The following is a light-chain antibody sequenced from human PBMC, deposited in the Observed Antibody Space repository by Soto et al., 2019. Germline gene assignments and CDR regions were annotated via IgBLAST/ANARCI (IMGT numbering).Light chain of an antibody. J-gene: IGKJ1*01. CDR3: QKYNSAPRT. Sequence: DIQMTQSPSSLSASLGDRVTITCRASQGIGNYLAWYQLQLGKVPKLLIYAASTLQSGVPSRFSGSGSGTDFTLTISSLQPEDVATYFCQKYNSAPRTFGQGTTVEI. V-gene: IGKV1-27*01. CDR1: QGIGNY. CDR2: AAS.